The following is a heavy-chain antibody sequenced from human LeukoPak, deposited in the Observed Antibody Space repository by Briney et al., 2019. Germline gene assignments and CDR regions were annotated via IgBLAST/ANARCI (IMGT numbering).Heavy chain of an antibody. CDR1: GFTFSSYA. J-gene: IGHJ4*02. CDR2: ISGSGDNT. Sequence: GGSLRLSCAASGFTFSSYAMSWVRQAPGKGLEWVSGISGSGDNTYYADSVKGRFTISRDNSKNTLYLQMNSLRAEDTAVYYCAKEYSGNYYYFDYWGQGTLVTVSS. V-gene: IGHV3-23*01. CDR3: AKEYSGNYYYFDY. D-gene: IGHD1-26*01.